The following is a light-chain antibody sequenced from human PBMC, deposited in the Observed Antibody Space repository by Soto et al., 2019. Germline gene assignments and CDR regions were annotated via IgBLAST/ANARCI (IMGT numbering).Light chain of an antibody. V-gene: IGKV3-20*01. J-gene: IGKJ4*01. Sequence: EIVLTQSPGTLSLSPGERATLSCRASQSVSSSYFAWYQQKPGPAPRLLIYAATSRATGIPDRFSGSACGTFFPLTISREEAEDFAVYYCQQYGSSPLTFGGGTKVEIK. CDR2: AAT. CDR3: QQYGSSPLT. CDR1: QSVSSSY.